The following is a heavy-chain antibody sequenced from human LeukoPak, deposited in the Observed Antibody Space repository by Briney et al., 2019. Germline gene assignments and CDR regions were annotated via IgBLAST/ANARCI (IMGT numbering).Heavy chain of an antibody. V-gene: IGHV3-21*01. D-gene: IGHD5-18*01. J-gene: IGHJ4*02. CDR3: ATVYIYGSPTSYFDY. CDR2: ISSSSSYI. Sequence: PGGSLRLSCAASGFAFSGYNMNRVRQAPGKGLEWVSSISSSSSYIYYADSVKGRFAISRDNAKNSLYLQMNSLRAEDTSVYYCATVYIYGSPTSYFDYWGQGTLVTVSS. CDR1: GFAFSGYN.